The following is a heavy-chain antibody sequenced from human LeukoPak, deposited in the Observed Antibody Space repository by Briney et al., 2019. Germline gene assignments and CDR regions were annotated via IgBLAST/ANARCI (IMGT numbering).Heavy chain of an antibody. Sequence: GGSLTLSCAAPGCTFNSFRMPCDCHAPGKGLVWVSRINSDGSSTTYTDSVKGRFTISRDNAKNTLYLQMNDLSADDMGVYYFVGGRRPSTALGMYAFDVWGQGTTVSVSS. J-gene: IGHJ3*01. CDR1: GCTFNSFR. D-gene: IGHD3-9*01. CDR2: INSDGSST. CDR3: VGGRRPSTALGMYAFDV. V-gene: IGHV3-74*01.